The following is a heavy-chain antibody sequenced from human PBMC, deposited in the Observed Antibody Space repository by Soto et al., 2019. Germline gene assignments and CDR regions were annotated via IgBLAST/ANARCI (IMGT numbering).Heavy chain of an antibody. CDR2: IFPRDSDT. CDR3: AKSMEEGPMDV. Sequence: GESLKISCQGSGYTFSNYWINWVRLVPGKGLEWMGIIFPRDSDTRYSPSLQGQVIISVDKSTNTAYLQWTRLTASDTAIYYCAKSMEEGPMDVWGQGTTVTVSS. D-gene: IGHD3-10*01. CDR1: GYTFSNYW. J-gene: IGHJ6*02. V-gene: IGHV5-51*01.